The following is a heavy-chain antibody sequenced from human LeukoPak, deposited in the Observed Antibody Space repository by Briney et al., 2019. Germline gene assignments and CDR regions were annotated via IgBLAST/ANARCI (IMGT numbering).Heavy chain of an antibody. Sequence: ASVKVSCKASGYTFTNYGISWVRQAPGQGLEWMGWISIYNGNTDYAQKLRGRVTMTTDTSTSTAYMELRSLRSDDTAVYYCARITYDFWSGYYMPYDPCGQGTLVTVSS. V-gene: IGHV1-18*01. CDR2: ISIYNGNT. J-gene: IGHJ5*02. CDR1: GYTFTNYG. D-gene: IGHD3-3*01. CDR3: ARITYDFWSGYYMPYDP.